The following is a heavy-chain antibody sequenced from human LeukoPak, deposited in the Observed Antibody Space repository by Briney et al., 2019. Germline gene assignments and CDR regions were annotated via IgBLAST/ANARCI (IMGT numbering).Heavy chain of an antibody. J-gene: IGHJ3*02. CDR1: GFTFSSYA. D-gene: IGHD6-13*01. V-gene: IGHV3-9*01. CDR2: ISWNSGSI. CDR3: AKGDSSSWQDDAFDI. Sequence: GGSLRLSCAASGFTFSSYAMSWVRQAPGKGLEWVSGISWNSGSIGYADSVKGRFTISRDNAKNSLYLQMNSLRAEDTALYYCAKGDSSSWQDDAFDIWGQGTMVTVSS.